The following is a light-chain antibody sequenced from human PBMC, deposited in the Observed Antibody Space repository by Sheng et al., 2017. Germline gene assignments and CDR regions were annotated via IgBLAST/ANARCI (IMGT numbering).Light chain of an antibody. J-gene: IGLJ3*02. V-gene: IGLV2-14*01. Sequence: QSALTQPASVSGSPGQSISISCSGTSSDVGGYNYVSWYQQYPGKAPKLLIYAVSNRPSGVSNRFSGSKSDSTASLTISWLQAEDEADYYCSSFTSSKIPVFGGGTKLT. CDR3: SSFTSSKIPV. CDR1: SSDVGGYNY. CDR2: AVS.